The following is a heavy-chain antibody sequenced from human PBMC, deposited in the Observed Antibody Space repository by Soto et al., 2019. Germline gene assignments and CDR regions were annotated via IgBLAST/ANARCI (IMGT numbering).Heavy chain of an antibody. J-gene: IGHJ4*02. Sequence: QVQLQELGPGLVKPSETLSLTCTVSGDSSSNYYWSWIRQPPGKGLQWIGYIYDSGGTNYNPSLKSRVTISLDTSKNQFSLRLSSVTAADTAVYYCARGYSGYDYYFDSWGQGTLVTVSS. D-gene: IGHD5-12*01. CDR3: ARGYSGYDYYFDS. CDR2: IYDSGGT. CDR1: GDSSSNYY. V-gene: IGHV4-59*08.